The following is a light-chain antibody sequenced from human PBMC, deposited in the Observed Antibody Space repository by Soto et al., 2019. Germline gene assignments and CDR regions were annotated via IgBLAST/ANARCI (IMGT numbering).Light chain of an antibody. CDR2: DAA. Sequence: DVQMTQSPSTLSASVGDRVTITCRASQSINSWLAWYQQKPGKAPKLLIYDAASLESGVPSRFRGGGSGTEFALTISSLHTDDFATYFCQQYDSYSFTFGPGTKVDIK. CDR1: QSINSW. CDR3: QQYDSYSFT. J-gene: IGKJ3*01. V-gene: IGKV1-5*01.